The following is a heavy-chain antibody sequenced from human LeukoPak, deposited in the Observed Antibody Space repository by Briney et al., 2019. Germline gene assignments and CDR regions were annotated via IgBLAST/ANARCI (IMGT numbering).Heavy chain of an antibody. J-gene: IGHJ4*02. CDR3: AREYSSGWWIRRSDKFDY. CDR2: IYHSGST. Sequence: KPSETLSLTCTVSGYSISSGYYWGWIRQPPGKGLEWIGSIYHSGSTYYNPSLKSRVTISVDTSKNQFSLKLSSVTAADTAVYYCAREYSSGWWIRRSDKFDYWGQGTLVTVSS. V-gene: IGHV4-38-2*02. CDR1: GYSISSGYY. D-gene: IGHD6-19*01.